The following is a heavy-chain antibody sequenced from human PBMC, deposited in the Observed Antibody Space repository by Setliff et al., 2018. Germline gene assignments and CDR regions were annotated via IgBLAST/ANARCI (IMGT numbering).Heavy chain of an antibody. D-gene: IGHD3-22*01. CDR2: MNPNSGNT. J-gene: IGHJ4*02. Sequence: ASVKVSCKASGYTFTSYDINWVRQATGQGLEWMGWMNPNSGNTGYAQKLQGRVTMTTDTSTSTAYMELRSLRSDDTAVYYCARVHYETSTYSPTLFDHWGQGALVTVSS. V-gene: IGHV1-8*01. CDR3: ARVHYETSTYSPTLFDH. CDR1: GYTFTSYD.